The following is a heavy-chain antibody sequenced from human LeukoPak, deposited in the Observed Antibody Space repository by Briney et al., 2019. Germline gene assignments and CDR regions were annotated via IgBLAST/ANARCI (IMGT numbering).Heavy chain of an antibody. V-gene: IGHV4-34*01. CDR2: INHSGST. Sequence: SEALPLTCAVHGGPFSGYYWSWIRQPPGKGLEWIGEINHSGSTNYNPSLKSRVTISVDTSKNQFSLKLSSVTGADKAVYYCAKDEGRVGAPEGFDYWGQGTLVTVSS. CDR1: GGPFSGYY. J-gene: IGHJ4*02. D-gene: IGHD1-26*01. CDR3: AKDEGRVGAPEGFDY.